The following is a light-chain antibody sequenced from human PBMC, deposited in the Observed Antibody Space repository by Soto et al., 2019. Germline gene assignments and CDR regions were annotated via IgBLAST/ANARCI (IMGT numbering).Light chain of an antibody. CDR1: QSISSSY. CDR3: LQHTSYPWT. Sequence: EIVLTQSPGTLSLSPGKRATLSCRASQSISSSYLAWYQQRPGQAPRLLIYGASSRATGIPDRFSGSGSGTEFTLTISRLEPEDFGTYYCLQHTSYPWTFGQGTKVDIK. V-gene: IGKV3-20*01. CDR2: GAS. J-gene: IGKJ1*01.